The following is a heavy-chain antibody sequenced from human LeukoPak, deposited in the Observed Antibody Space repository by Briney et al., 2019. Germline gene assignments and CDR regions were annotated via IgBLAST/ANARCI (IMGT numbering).Heavy chain of an antibody. J-gene: IGHJ4*02. CDR1: GFTFSSYA. Sequence: GGPLRLSCAASGFTFSSYAMSLVRQAPGKGLEWVSAIRGSGGSTYYADSVKGRFTISRDNSKNTPNLQMNSLRAEDTAVYYCAKDGDYGDYGSYFDYWGQGTLVTVSS. CDR2: IRGSGGST. D-gene: IGHD4-17*01. CDR3: AKDGDYGDYGSYFDY. V-gene: IGHV3-23*01.